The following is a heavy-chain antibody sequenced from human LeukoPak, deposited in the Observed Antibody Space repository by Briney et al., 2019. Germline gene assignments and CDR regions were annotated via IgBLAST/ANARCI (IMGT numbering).Heavy chain of an antibody. CDR3: ARHGGTFDP. V-gene: IGHV4-39*01. J-gene: IGHJ5*02. D-gene: IGHD3-16*01. Sequence: KASETLSLTCTVSGGSISSSSYYWGWIRQPPGKGLEWIGSIYYSGSTYYNPSLKSRVTISVDTSKNQFSLKLSSVTAADTAVYYCARHGGTFDPWGQGTLVTVSS. CDR2: IYYSGST. CDR1: GGSISSSSYY.